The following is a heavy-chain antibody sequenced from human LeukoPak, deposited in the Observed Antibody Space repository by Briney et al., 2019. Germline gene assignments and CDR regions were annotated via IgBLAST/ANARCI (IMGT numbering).Heavy chain of an antibody. CDR1: GYTFTSYG. CDR3: ASAVQTYYYDSSGFDY. J-gene: IGHJ4*02. D-gene: IGHD3-22*01. V-gene: IGHV1-18*01. Sequence: GASVKVSCKASGYTFTSYGISWVRQAPGQGLEWMGWISAYNGNTNYAQKLQGRVTMTTDTSTSTAYMELRSLRSDDTAVYYCASAVQTYYYDSSGFDYWGQGTLVTVSS. CDR2: ISAYNGNT.